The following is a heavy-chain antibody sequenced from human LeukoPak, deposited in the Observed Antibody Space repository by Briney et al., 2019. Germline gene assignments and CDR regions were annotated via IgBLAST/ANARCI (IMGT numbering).Heavy chain of an antibody. D-gene: IGHD3-9*01. J-gene: IGHJ1*01. CDR3: ARDGHYDILTGYFQD. Sequence: SETLSLTCTVSGGSISSSSYYWGWIRQPPGKGLEWIGSIYYSGSTYYNPSLKSRVTISVDTSKNQFSLKLSSVTAADTAVYYCARDGHYDILTGYFQDWGQGTLVTVSS. CDR2: IYYSGST. CDR1: GGSISSSSYY. V-gene: IGHV4-39*07.